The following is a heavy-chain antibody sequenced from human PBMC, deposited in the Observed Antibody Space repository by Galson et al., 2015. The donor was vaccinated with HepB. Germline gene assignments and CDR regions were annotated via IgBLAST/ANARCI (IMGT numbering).Heavy chain of an antibody. CDR2: ISYDGNKK. CDR1: GFTFSGYG. CDR3: SRARTAYNCRSGYFGFDP. J-gene: IGHJ5*02. Sequence: SLRLSCAASGFTFSGYGLHWVRQAPGKGLEWVSFISYDGNKKSYVDSVEGRFTIFRDNSKNTVYLQMNSLRSDDTAVYYCSRARTAYNCRSGYFGFDPWGQGTLVTVSS. D-gene: IGHD3-3*01. V-gene: IGHV3-30-3*01.